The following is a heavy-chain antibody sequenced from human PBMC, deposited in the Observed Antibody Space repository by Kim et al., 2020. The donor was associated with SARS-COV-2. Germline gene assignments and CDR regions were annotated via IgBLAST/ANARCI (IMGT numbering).Heavy chain of an antibody. V-gene: IGHV3-33*06. Sequence: GGSLRLSCAASGFTFSSYGMHWVRQAPGKGLEWVAVIWYDGSNKYYADSVKGRFTISRDNSKNTLYLQMNSLRAEDTAVYYCAKDHYYGSGSYYKDNYYYYYGMDVWGQGTTVTVSS. D-gene: IGHD3-10*01. CDR3: AKDHYYGSGSYYKDNYYYYYGMDV. J-gene: IGHJ6*02. CDR1: GFTFSSYG. CDR2: IWYDGSNK.